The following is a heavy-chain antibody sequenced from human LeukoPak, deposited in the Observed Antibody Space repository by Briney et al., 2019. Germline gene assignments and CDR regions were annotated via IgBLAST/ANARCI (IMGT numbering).Heavy chain of an antibody. J-gene: IGHJ4*02. CDR3: ARELFTGGYFDS. CDR2: IHYSGST. CDR1: GGSISTYY. V-gene: IGHV4-59*01. Sequence: SETLSLTCTVSGGSISTYYWSWIRQPPGKGLEWIGFIHYSGSTNYNPSLKSRVTISVDTSKNQFSLKLSSVTAADTAVHYCARELFTGGYFDSWGLGTLVTVSS. D-gene: IGHD2-8*02.